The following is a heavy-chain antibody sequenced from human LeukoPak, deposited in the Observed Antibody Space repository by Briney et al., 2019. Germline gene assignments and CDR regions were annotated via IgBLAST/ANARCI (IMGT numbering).Heavy chain of an antibody. CDR1: GGTFSSYA. CDR3: AGEMDYGSGSPGAFDY. Sequence: SVKVSCKASGGTFSSYAISWVRQAPGQGLEWMGGIIPIFGTANYAQKFQGRVTITADESTSTAYMELSSLRSEDTAVYYCAGEMDYGSGSPGAFDYWGQGTLVTVSS. V-gene: IGHV1-69*13. CDR2: IIPIFGTA. J-gene: IGHJ4*02. D-gene: IGHD3-10*01.